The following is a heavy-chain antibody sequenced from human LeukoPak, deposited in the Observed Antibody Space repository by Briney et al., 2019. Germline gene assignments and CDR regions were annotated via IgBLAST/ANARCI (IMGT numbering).Heavy chain of an antibody. CDR3: ARVADSRGYYEYYFDY. D-gene: IGHD3-22*01. V-gene: IGHV4-4*07. Sequence: SETLSLTCTVSGGSISSYYWSWIRQPAGKGLEWIGRIYTSGSTNYNPSLKSRVTMSVDTSKNQFSLKLSSVTAADTAVYYCARVADSRGYYEYYFDYWGQGTLVTVSS. CDR2: IYTSGST. CDR1: GGSISSYY. J-gene: IGHJ4*02.